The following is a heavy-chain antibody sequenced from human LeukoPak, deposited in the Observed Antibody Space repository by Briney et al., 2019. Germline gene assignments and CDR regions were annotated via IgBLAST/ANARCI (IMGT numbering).Heavy chain of an antibody. J-gene: IGHJ1*01. Sequence: ASMKVSCKASGYTLTKSDISCMPQAPGQGLEWMAWISTHNGHTSYAQKFQDRVTMTIDTSTTTAYMELRSLGSDDTDVYYYARNSPASIPAAHLWGQGTLVTVPS. V-gene: IGHV1-18*01. CDR1: GYTLTKSD. D-gene: IGHD6-13*01. CDR2: ISTHNGHT. CDR3: ARNSPASIPAAHL.